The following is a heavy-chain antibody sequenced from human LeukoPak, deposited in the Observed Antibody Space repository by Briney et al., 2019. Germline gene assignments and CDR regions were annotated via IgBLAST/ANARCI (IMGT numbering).Heavy chain of an antibody. CDR1: GFTFSSYA. V-gene: IGHV3-23*01. D-gene: IGHD1-26*01. CDR3: AKRSVSGSFFFDY. Sequence: GGSLRLSCVASGFTFSSYAMSWVRQAPGKGLEWVSSISASAVSTLYADSVKGRFTISRYKSKNTMYLQMNSLRAEDTAVYYCAKRSVSGSFFFDYWGQGALVTVSS. CDR2: ISASAVST. J-gene: IGHJ4*02.